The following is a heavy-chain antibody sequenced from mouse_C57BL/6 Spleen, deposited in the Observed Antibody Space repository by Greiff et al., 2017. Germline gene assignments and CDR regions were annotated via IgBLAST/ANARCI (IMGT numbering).Heavy chain of an antibody. V-gene: IGHV1-52*01. CDR3: ARTYGNFYWYFDV. Sequence: QVQLQQPGAELVRPGSSVKLSCKASGYTFTSYWMHWVKQRPIQGLEWIGNIDPSDSETHYNQKFKDKATLTVDQSSSTAYMQLSSLTSEDAAVYYCARTYGNFYWYFDVWGTGTTVTVSS. J-gene: IGHJ1*03. CDR2: IDPSDSET. CDR1: GYTFTSYW. D-gene: IGHD2-1*01.